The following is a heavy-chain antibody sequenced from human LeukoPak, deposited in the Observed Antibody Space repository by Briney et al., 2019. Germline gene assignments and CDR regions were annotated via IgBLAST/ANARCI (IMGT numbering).Heavy chain of an antibody. CDR3: ARLGSLVVAARGAFDI. CDR2: INPNSGGT. D-gene: IGHD2-15*01. V-gene: IGHV1-2*02. CDR1: GYTFSGYY. Sequence: ASVKVSCKASGYTFSGYYLYWVRQAPGQGLECMGWINPNSGGTNCAQKFQGRVTVTRDTSISTAYMELSRLTSDDTAVYYCARLGSLVVAARGAFDIWGQGTMVTVSS. J-gene: IGHJ3*02.